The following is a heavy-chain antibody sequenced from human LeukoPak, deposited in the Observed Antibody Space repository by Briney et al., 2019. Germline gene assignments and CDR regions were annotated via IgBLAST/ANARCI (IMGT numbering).Heavy chain of an antibody. V-gene: IGHV4-59*08. CDR3: AKLVSSGWYYDY. CDR1: GGSISSNY. D-gene: IGHD6-19*01. J-gene: IGHJ4*02. CDR2: IYYSGST. Sequence: SETLSLTCTVSGGSISSNYWSWIRQPPGKGLESIGYIYYSGSTNYNPSLKSRVTMSVDTSKNQFSPKVSSVTAADTAVYYCAKLVSSGWYYDYWGQGTLVTVSP.